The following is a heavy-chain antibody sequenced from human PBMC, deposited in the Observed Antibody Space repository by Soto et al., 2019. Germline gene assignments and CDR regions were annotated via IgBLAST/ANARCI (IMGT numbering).Heavy chain of an antibody. CDR1: GYPFSAFD. J-gene: IGHJ4*02. CDR2: MNPDSGDT. Sequence: QVQLVQSGAEVKKPGASVKVSCEASGYPFSAFDINWVRQAGGQGLEWMGWMNPDSGDTAFAQWFQDRITMTRSTSISTAYMELSRLTSDDTAVYFCVRQPGGVATPGDDYWGQGTLVTVSS. V-gene: IGHV1-8*01. D-gene: IGHD2-15*01. CDR3: VRQPGGVATPGDDY.